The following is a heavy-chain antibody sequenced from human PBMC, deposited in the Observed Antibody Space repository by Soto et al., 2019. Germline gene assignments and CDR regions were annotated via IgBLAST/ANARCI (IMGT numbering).Heavy chain of an antibody. CDR2: IYYSGST. D-gene: IGHD4-17*01. J-gene: IGHJ3*02. CDR1: GGSISSYY. Sequence: SETLSLTCTVSGGSISSYYWSWIRQPPGKGLEWIGYIYYSGSTNYNPSLKSRVTISVDTSKNQFSLKRSSVTAADTAVYYCARRDYGGNSDAFDIWGQGTMVTVSS. V-gene: IGHV4-59*08. CDR3: ARRDYGGNSDAFDI.